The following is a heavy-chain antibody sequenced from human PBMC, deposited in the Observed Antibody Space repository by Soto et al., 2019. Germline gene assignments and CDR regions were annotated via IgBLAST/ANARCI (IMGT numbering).Heavy chain of an antibody. D-gene: IGHD2-15*01. CDR1: GFTFSNYG. Sequence: QVQLVESGGGVVQPGRSLRLSCAGSGFTFSNYGLHWVRQAPGKGLEWVAVISYDGIHKYYADSVKGRFTISRENSNNMRYLQMDSLRAEDTAVYYCAKDGAPRYCSRSSCHPAGAYWGQGTLVTVSS. CDR2: ISYDGIHK. CDR3: AKDGAPRYCSRSSCHPAGAY. J-gene: IGHJ4*02. V-gene: IGHV3-30*18.